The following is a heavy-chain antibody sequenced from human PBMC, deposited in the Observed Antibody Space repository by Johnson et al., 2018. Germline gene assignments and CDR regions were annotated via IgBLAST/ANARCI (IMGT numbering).Heavy chain of an antibody. D-gene: IGHD2-8*01. V-gene: IGHV3-33*01. Sequence: QVQLVQSGGGVVQPGRSLRLSCAASGFTFSSYGMHWVRQAPGKGLEWVAVIWYDGNKKYHADSVKGRFTISRDNSKKTFYLQMGSLRADDTAVYYCARDQGLYFTRGGISYYYYYMDVWGKGTTVTVSS. CDR3: ARDQGLYFTRGGISYYYYYMDV. J-gene: IGHJ6*03. CDR2: IWYDGNKK. CDR1: GFTFSSYG.